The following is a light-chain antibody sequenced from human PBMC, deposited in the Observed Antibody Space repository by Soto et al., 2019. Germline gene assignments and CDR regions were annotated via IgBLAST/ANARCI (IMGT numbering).Light chain of an antibody. V-gene: IGLV3-9*01. CDR1: NIGSKN. CDR3: QVWDSSTAYVV. CDR2: RDS. Sequence: SYELTQPLSVSVALGQTARITCGGNNIGSKNVHWYQQKPGQAPVLVIYRDSKRPSGIPERFSGSNSGNTATLTISRAQVGDEADYYCQVWDSSTAYVVFGGGTKVTVL. J-gene: IGLJ2*01.